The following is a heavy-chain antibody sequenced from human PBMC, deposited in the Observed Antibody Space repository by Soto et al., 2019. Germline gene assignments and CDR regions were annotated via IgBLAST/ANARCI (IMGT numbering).Heavy chain of an antibody. CDR1: GFTFGSHD. J-gene: IGHJ3*02. D-gene: IGHD6-19*01. Sequence: EVQLLESGGGLVQPGGSLRLSCAASGFTFGSHDMSWVRQAPGKVLEWVSSISVSDPDTYYADSVKGRFTLSRDISKNTLFLQMDSLRAEDTALYYCTKGTGLDIWGQGTMVTVSS. V-gene: IGHV3-23*01. CDR2: ISVSDPDT. CDR3: TKGTGLDI.